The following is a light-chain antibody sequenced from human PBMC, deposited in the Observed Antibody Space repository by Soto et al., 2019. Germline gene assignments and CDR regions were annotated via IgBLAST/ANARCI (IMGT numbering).Light chain of an antibody. CDR2: GAS. J-gene: IGKJ1*01. V-gene: IGKV3-20*01. Sequence: EIVLTQSPGTLSLSPGERATLSCRASQSVSNNYLAWYQQKPGQAPRLLIYGASSRATGIPDRFIGSGSGTHFTLTISRLEPEDFAVFFCQHYDSPPPTFGQGTKVEVK. CDR1: QSVSNNY. CDR3: QHYDSPPPT.